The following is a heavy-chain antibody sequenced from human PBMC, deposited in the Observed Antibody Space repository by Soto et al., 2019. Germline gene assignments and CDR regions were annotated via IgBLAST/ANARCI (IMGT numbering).Heavy chain of an antibody. J-gene: IGHJ6*02. V-gene: IGHV1-69*06. CDR1: GGAFTNYS. CDR3: AIWSNWNPLYYRGMDV. Sequence: QVQLLQSGAEVQKPGSSGKVSCKVSGGAFTNYSLNWVRHAPGQGLEWLGGIIPLHNTSNYSLKLLGRGSVTADISSNTVYMHLSGLTSDDTATYYCAIWSNWNPLYYRGMDVWGQGTTVTVSS. D-gene: IGHD1-20*01. CDR2: IIPLHNTS.